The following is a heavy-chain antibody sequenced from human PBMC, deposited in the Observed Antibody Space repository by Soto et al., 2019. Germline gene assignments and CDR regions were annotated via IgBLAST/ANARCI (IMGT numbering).Heavy chain of an antibody. CDR3: ARDALHCSSTSCYLDY. CDR1: GFTFSSYG. Sequence: PGGSLRLSCAASGFTFSSYGMHWVRQAPGKGLEWVAVIWYDGSNKYYAGSVKGRFTISRDNSKNTLYLQMNSLRAEDTAVYYCARDALHCSSTSCYLDYWGQGTLVTVSS. J-gene: IGHJ4*02. D-gene: IGHD2-2*01. V-gene: IGHV3-33*01. CDR2: IWYDGSNK.